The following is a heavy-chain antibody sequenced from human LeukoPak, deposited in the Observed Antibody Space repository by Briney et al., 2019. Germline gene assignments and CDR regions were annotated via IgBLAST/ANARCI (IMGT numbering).Heavy chain of an antibody. CDR3: ARGRNGCSSTSCRTPYYFDY. V-gene: IGHV4-34*01. CDR1: GGSFSGYY. CDR2: INHSGST. J-gene: IGHJ4*02. D-gene: IGHD2-2*01. Sequence: SETLSLTCAVYGGSFSGYYWSWIRQAPGKELEWIGEINHSGSTNYNPSLKSRVTISVDTSKNQFSLKLSSVTAADTAVYYCARGRNGCSSTSCRTPYYFDYWGQGTLVTVSS.